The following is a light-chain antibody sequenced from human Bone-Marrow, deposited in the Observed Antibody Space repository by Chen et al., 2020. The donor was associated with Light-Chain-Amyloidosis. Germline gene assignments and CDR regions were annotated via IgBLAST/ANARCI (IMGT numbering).Light chain of an antibody. Sequence: QSALTQPASVSGSPGQSITISCTGTSSDVGGDNHVSWYQQHPDKAPQLMIYEVTNRPSWVPDRFSGYKSDNTDSLTISGLQTEDEADYFCSSYTITNTLVFGSGTRVTVL. CDR2: EVT. CDR3: SSYTITNTLV. CDR1: SSDVGGDNH. J-gene: IGLJ1*01. V-gene: IGLV2-14*01.